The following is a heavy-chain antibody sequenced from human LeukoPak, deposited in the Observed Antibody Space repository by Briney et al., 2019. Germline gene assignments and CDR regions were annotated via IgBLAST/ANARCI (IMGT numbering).Heavy chain of an antibody. D-gene: IGHD6-19*01. V-gene: IGHV3-9*01. CDR2: ISWNSGSI. CDR1: GFTFDDYA. Sequence: PGRSLRLSCAASGFTFDDYAMHWVRQAPGKGLEWVSGISWNSGSIGYADSVKGRFTISRDNAKNSLYLQMNSLRAEDTALYYCVLRLARDYFDYWGQGTLVTVSS. J-gene: IGHJ4*02. CDR3: VLRLARDYFDY.